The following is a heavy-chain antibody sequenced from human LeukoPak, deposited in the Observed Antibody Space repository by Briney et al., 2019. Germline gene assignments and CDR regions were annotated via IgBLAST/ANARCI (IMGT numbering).Heavy chain of an antibody. V-gene: IGHV4-4*09. D-gene: IGHD3-3*01. Sequence: ETLSLTCTVSGGSISNYYWNWIRQPPGKGLEWIEYILSSGSTHHNHSLTSRISLSVDTSKNQFSLKLSSVTAADTAVYSCARRVISEISIDKVNWLVPWGQGTLVTVSS. CDR3: ARRVISEISIDKVNWLVP. CDR2: ILSSGST. J-gene: IGHJ5*02. CDR1: GGSISNYY.